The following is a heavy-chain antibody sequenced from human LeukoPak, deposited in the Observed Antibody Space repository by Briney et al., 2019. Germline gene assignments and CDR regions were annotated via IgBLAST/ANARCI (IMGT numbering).Heavy chain of an antibody. Sequence: PSETLSLTCTVSGGSISSSSYYWGWIRQPPGKGLEWIGSIYYSGSTYYNPSLKSRVTISVDTSKNQFSLKLSSATAADTAVYYCARTPYDFWSGYWRTQFDYWGQGTLVTVSS. V-gene: IGHV4-39*01. CDR3: ARTPYDFWSGYWRTQFDY. CDR2: IYYSGST. J-gene: IGHJ4*02. CDR1: GGSISSSSYY. D-gene: IGHD3-3*01.